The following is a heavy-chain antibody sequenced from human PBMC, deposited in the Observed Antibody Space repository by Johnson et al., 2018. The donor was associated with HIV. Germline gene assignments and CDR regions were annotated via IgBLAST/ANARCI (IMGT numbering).Heavy chain of an antibody. D-gene: IGHD5-12*01. CDR1: GFTFSNAW. CDR3: TTGGGYEVGDAFDI. Sequence: VQLVESGGGLVKPGGSLTLSCAASGFTFSNAWMSWVRQAPGKGLEWVGRIKSKTDGGTTDYAAPVKGRFTISRDDSKNTLYLQMNSLKTEDTAVYYCTTGGGYEVGDAFDIWGQGTMVTVSS. J-gene: IGHJ3*02. V-gene: IGHV3-15*01. CDR2: IKSKTDGGTT.